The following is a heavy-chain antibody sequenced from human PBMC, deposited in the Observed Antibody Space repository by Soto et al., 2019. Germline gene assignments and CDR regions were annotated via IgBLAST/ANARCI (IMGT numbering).Heavy chain of an antibody. CDR2: IYSGGST. CDR1: GFTVSSNY. V-gene: IGHV3-53*01. J-gene: IGHJ6*02. Sequence: GSLRLSCAASGFTVSSNYMSWVRQAPGKGLEWVSVIYSGGSTYYADSVKGRFTISRDNSKNTLYLQMNSLRAEDTAVYYCARGAGYYYYGMDVWGQGTTVTVSS. CDR3: ARGAGYYYYGMDV.